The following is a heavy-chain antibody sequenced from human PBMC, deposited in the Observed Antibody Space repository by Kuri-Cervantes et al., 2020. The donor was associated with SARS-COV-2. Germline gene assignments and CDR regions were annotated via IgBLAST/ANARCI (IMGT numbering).Heavy chain of an antibody. Sequence: ASVKVSCKASGYSFTGYYMHWVRQAPGQGLEWMGWIHPDSGGTNYAQKFQGRVTMTRDTSIDTAYLELSSLRSDDTAVYYCARGRGITMIVVGLDIWGQGTMVTVSS. V-gene: IGHV1-2*02. CDR1: GYSFTGYY. CDR3: ARGRGITMIVVGLDI. J-gene: IGHJ3*02. CDR2: IHPDSGGT. D-gene: IGHD3-22*01.